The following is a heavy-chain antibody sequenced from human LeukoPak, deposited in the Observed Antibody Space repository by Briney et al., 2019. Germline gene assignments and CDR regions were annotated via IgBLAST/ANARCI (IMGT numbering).Heavy chain of an antibody. J-gene: IGHJ4*02. CDR1: GGSISSSNW. CDR3: ASFGDSSGYYEVDY. CDR2: IYHSGST. Sequence: PSGTLSLTCAVSGGSISSSNWWSWVRQPPGKGLEWIGEIYHSGSTNYNPSLKSRVTISVDKSKNQFSLKLSSVTAADTAVYYCASFGDSSGYYEVDYWGQGTLVIVSS. D-gene: IGHD3-22*01. V-gene: IGHV4-4*02.